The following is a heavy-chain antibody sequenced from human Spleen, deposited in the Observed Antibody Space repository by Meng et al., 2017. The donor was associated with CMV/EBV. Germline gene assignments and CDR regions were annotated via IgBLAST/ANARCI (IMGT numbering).Heavy chain of an antibody. V-gene: IGHV4-59*01. D-gene: IGHD4-11*01. Sequence: GSLRLSCTVSGGSLGVYYWSWIRQPPGKGLEWIGYFSYSGSTNYNPSLKSRVTMSVDRSKNQFSLKLTSVTAADTAVYYCARVNNYAFLDYWGQGTLVTVSS. CDR2: FSYSGST. CDR3: ARVNNYAFLDY. J-gene: IGHJ4*02. CDR1: GGSLGVYY.